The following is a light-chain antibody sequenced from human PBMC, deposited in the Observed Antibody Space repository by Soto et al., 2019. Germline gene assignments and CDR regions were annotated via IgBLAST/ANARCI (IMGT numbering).Light chain of an antibody. CDR1: QSVSSN. J-gene: IGKJ1*01. CDR3: QQYNNWPPWT. CDR2: GAS. V-gene: IGKV3-15*01. Sequence: EIVMTQSPATLSVSPGERATLSCRASQSVSSNLAGYQQKPGQATRLLIYGASTRATGIPARFSGSGSETEFTLTISSLQSEDVAVYYCQQYNNWPPWTCGQGTKVEIK.